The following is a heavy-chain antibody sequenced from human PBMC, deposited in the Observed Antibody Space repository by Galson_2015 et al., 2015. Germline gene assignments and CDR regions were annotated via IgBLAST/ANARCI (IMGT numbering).Heavy chain of an antibody. J-gene: IGHJ4*01. CDR2: VHRAGKT. Sequence: SLRLSCAASEFTVSGSYMTWVRQTPGKGREWVAIVHRAGKTFYADSVKGRFSISRANLEHTVFLPMDSLRPEDTALYYCAREGPNYADYAASFDYWGHGTLVTVSS. CDR1: EFTVSGSY. D-gene: IGHD4-17*01. CDR3: AREGPNYADYAASFDY. V-gene: IGHV3-53*01.